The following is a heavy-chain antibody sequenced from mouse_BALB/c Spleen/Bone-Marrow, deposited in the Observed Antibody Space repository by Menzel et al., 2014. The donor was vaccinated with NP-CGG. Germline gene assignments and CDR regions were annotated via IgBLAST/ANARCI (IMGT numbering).Heavy chain of an antibody. D-gene: IGHD1-1*01. CDR1: GYTFTSYW. J-gene: IGHJ4*01. V-gene: IGHV1-7*01. CDR2: INPSTGYT. CDR3: ARQITTVDYAMDY. Sequence: VQLQQSGAELAKPGVLPVKMSCKASGYTFTSYWMHWVKQRPGQGLEWIGYINPSTGYTEYNQKFKDKATLTADKSSSTAYMQLSSLTSEDSAVYYCARQITTVDYAMDYWGQGTSVTVPS.